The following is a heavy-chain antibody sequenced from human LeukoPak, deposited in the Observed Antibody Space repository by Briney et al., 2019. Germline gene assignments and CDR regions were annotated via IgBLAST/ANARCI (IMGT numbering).Heavy chain of an antibody. J-gene: IGHJ4*02. D-gene: IGHD1-26*01. CDR3: ARDEGGSYPGYYFDY. V-gene: IGHV1-18*01. Sequence: ASVKVSCKASRYTFTSYGISWVRQAPGQGLEWMGWISAYNGNTNYAQKLQGRVTMTTDTSTSTAYMELRSLRSDDTAVYYCARDEGGSYPGYYFDYWGQGTLVTVSS. CDR2: ISAYNGNT. CDR1: RYTFTSYG.